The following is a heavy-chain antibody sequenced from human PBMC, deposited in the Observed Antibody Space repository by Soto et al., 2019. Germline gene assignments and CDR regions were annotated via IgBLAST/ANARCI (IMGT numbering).Heavy chain of an antibody. CDR3: VRDRDLYRDMFHADL. D-gene: IGHD3-10*02. V-gene: IGHV3-48*02. J-gene: IGHJ4*01. Sequence: PGGSLRLSCVASGFSFSDYSMNWVRQAPGKGLEWVSYISRSSSDIYYVDSVRGRFTISADNAENSVILQMNSLRDEDSAVYFCVRDRDLYRDMFHADLWGQGTLVTVSS. CDR1: GFSFSDYS. CDR2: ISRSSSDI.